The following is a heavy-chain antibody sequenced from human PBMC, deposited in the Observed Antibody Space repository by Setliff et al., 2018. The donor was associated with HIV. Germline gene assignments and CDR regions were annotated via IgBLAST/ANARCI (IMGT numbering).Heavy chain of an antibody. CDR1: GASISRSSYF. Sequence: SETLSLTCTVSGASISRSSYFWGWIRQTPGKGLEWIGNIYYTGFAYNNPSLKSRVTISLDTSKTHFFLNLTSVTDADTAVYFCTREGRGDPAMATTRIDYWGQGKLVTVSS. J-gene: IGHJ4*02. D-gene: IGHD1-1*01. CDR2: IYYTGFA. V-gene: IGHV4-39*02. CDR3: TREGRGDPAMATTRIDY.